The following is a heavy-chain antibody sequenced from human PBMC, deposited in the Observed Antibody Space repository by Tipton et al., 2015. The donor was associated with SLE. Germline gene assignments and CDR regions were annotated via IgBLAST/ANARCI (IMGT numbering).Heavy chain of an antibody. CDR1: GYSISSGYY. Sequence: TLSLTCAVSGYSISSGYYWGWIRQPPGKGLEWIGSIYHSGSTNYNPSLKSRVTISVDTSKNQFSLKLSSVTAADTAVYYCARAGSYSSSWVNLWGRGTLVTVSS. V-gene: IGHV4-38-2*01. CDR2: IYHSGST. D-gene: IGHD6-13*01. J-gene: IGHJ2*01. CDR3: ARAGSYSSSWVNL.